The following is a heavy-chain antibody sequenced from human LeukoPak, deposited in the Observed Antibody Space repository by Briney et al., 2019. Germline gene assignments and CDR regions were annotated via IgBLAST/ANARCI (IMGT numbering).Heavy chain of an antibody. CDR2: LSGSGSSA. CDR3: AKGLTNLGDD. CDR1: GFTFSTYA. D-gene: IGHD3-9*01. V-gene: IGHV3-23*01. J-gene: IGHJ4*02. Sequence: GGSLRLSCAASGFTFSTYAMSWVRQAPGKGLEWVSGLSGSGSSAYYADSVKGRFAISRDNSKNTLYLQMNSLRPEDTAVYYCAKGLTNLGDDWGQGTLVTVSS.